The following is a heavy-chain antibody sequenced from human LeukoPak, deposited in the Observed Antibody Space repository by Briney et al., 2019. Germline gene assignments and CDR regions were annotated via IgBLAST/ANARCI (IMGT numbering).Heavy chain of an antibody. Sequence: PGGSLRLSCTASGFTFSNYEMSWVRQAPGKGLEWVSTISATTIDTFSADSVRGRFTISRDNVANSLYLQMNNLRGEDTAVYFAARIGLGRDAYTPFDFWGQGTLVTVSS. J-gene: IGHJ4*02. CDR2: ISATTIDT. CDR1: GFTFSNYE. CDR3: ARIGLGRDAYTPFDF. V-gene: IGHV3-21*01. D-gene: IGHD5-24*01.